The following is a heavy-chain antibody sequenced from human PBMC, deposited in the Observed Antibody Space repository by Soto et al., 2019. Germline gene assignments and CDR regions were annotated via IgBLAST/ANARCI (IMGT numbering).Heavy chain of an antibody. J-gene: IGHJ4*02. CDR3: VRVSVNYYYDY. D-gene: IGHD1-26*01. CDR1: GFTFSDHY. V-gene: IGHV3-72*01. Sequence: EVQLVESEGGLVQPGGSLRLSCAASGFTFSDHYMDWVRQAPGKGLEWVGRTRNKANSYTTEYAASVKGRFTISRDGSKNSLYLQMNSLKTEDTAVYYCVRVSVNYYYDYWGQGTLVTVSS. CDR2: TRNKANSYTT.